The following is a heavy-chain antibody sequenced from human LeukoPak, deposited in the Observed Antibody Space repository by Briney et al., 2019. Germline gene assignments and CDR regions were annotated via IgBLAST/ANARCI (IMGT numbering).Heavy chain of an antibody. J-gene: IGHJ4*02. D-gene: IGHD5-18*01. Sequence: SETLSLTCTVSGGSISSGGYYWSWIRQHPGKGLEWIGYIYYSGSTYYNPSLKSRVTISVDTSKNQFSLKLSSVAAADTAVYYCASFNAVGYSYGFDYWGQGTLVTVSS. V-gene: IGHV4-31*03. CDR1: GGSISSGGYY. CDR3: ASFNAVGYSYGFDY. CDR2: IYYSGST.